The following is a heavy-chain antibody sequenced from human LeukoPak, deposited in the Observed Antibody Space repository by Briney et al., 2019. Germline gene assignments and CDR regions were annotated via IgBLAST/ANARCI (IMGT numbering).Heavy chain of an antibody. J-gene: IGHJ4*02. CDR3: ARGAQLTDF. Sequence: GGSLGLSCAASGFTFYTYGMHWVRQAPGKGLEYVSGIGPDGGTTYYANSVKGRFTISRDNSKSMLYLQMGSLTADDMAVYYCARGAQLTDFWGQGTLVTVSS. V-gene: IGHV3-64*01. D-gene: IGHD6-13*01. CDR1: GFTFYTYG. CDR2: IGPDGGTT.